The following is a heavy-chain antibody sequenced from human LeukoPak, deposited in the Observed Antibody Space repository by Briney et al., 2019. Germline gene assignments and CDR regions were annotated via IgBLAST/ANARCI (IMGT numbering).Heavy chain of an antibody. J-gene: IGHJ6*03. CDR1: GFTFSSYG. Sequence: GGSLRLSCAASGFTFSSYGMHWVRQAPGKGLEWVAFIRYDGGNKYHADSVKGRFTISRDNSKKTLSLQMNSLRAEDTAVYYCAKGAGILSPYYMDVWGKGTTVTVSS. CDR3: AKGAGILSPYYMDV. D-gene: IGHD2-15*01. V-gene: IGHV3-30*02. CDR2: IRYDGGNK.